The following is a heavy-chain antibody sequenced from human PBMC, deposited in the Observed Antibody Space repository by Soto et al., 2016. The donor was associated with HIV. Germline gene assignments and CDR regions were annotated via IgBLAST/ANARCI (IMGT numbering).Heavy chain of an antibody. CDR3: ARRGTSLYYFDS. CDR2: ISYSGNP. Sequence: QVLLQESGPGLLKPSQTLSLNCVVSGGSINSFGSYWTWIRQLPGKGLEWIGYISYSGNPYYTSSLKNRLVISVDTSKNQFSLNLNSVTAADTAVYYCARRGTSLYYFDSWGQGTLVTVSS. J-gene: IGHJ4*02. CDR1: GGSINSFGSY. V-gene: IGHV4-31*11.